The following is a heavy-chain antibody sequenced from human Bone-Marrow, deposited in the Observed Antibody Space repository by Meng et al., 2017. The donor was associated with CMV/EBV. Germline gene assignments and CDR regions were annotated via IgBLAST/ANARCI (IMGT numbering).Heavy chain of an antibody. CDR3: ARAPRWRFDP. V-gene: IGHV4-34*01. CDR2: INHSGST. J-gene: IGHJ5*02. Sequence: SETLSLTCTVSGGSISSYYWSWIRQPPGKGLEWIGEINHSGSTNYNPSLKSRVTISVDTSKNQFSLKLSSVTAADTAVYYCARAPRWRFDPWGQGTLVTVSS. CDR1: GGSISSYY. D-gene: IGHD3-3*01.